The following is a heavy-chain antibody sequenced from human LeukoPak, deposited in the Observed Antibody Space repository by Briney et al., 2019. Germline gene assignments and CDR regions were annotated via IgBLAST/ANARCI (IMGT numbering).Heavy chain of an antibody. V-gene: IGHV3-21*05. Sequence: EPRESLRLSCAASGFTFSTYSMNWVRQAPGKGLEWIAYISSSSSYTTYADSVKDRFTISRDNAKNSLYLQMDSLRADDMAVYYCARPSGNSWYLPHDYWGQGTLVTVSS. CDR1: GFTFSTYS. CDR2: ISSSSSYT. CDR3: ARPSGNSWYLPHDY. J-gene: IGHJ4*02. D-gene: IGHD6-13*01.